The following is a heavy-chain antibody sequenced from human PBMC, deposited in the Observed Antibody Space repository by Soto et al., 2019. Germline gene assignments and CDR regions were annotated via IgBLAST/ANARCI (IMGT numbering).Heavy chain of an antibody. V-gene: IGHV3-23*01. J-gene: IGHJ2*01. CDR1: GFTFSSYA. D-gene: IGHD3-16*02. CDR2: ISGSGGST. CDR3: AKTLSRWYFDL. Sequence: EVQLLESGGGLVQPGGSLRLSCAASGFTFSSYALSWVRQAPGKGLEWVSAISGSGGSTYYAGSVKGRFTISRDTSKNTVYLQMNSLRAEDTAVYYCAKTLSRWYFDLWGRGTLVTVSS.